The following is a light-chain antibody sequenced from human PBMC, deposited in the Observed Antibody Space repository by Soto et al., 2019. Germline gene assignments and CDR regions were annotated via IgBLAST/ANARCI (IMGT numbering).Light chain of an antibody. CDR2: ETE. CDR3: GTWDSSLSVLV. Sequence: QSVLTQPPSVSAAPGQKVTMSCSGGSSNIGNSYVSWYQHLPGTAPKLLIYETEKRPSDIPDRFSASKSGTSATLGISGLQTGDEADYYCGTWDSSLSVLVLGGGTKVTVL. V-gene: IGLV1-51*02. CDR1: SSNIGNSY. J-gene: IGLJ2*01.